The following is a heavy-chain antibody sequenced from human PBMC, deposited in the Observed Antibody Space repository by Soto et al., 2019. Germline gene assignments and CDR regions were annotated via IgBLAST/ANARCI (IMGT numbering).Heavy chain of an antibody. D-gene: IGHD1-7*01. Sequence: SETLSLTCTVSGGSISSGGYYWSWIRQHPEKGLEWIGYIYYSGSTYYTPSLKGRVTISVDTSKNQFSLKLSSVTAADTAVYYCARGGVSNFYFDYWGQGTLVTVSS. CDR3: ARGGVSNFYFDY. J-gene: IGHJ4*02. V-gene: IGHV4-31*03. CDR1: GGSISSGGYY. CDR2: IYYSGST.